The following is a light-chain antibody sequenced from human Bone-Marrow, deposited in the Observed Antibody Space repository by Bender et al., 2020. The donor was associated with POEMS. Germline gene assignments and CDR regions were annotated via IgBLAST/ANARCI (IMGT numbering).Light chain of an antibody. CDR2: TNN. Sequence: QSVLTQPPSVSGTPGQRVTISCSGSGSNIGGYPVNWYQQLPGTAPRLLIYTNNERPSGVPDRFSGSKSGTSASLAITGLQAEDEADYYCCSYVGSSTLLFGGGTKLTVL. V-gene: IGLV1-44*01. CDR1: GSNIGGYP. CDR3: CSYVGSSTLL. J-gene: IGLJ2*01.